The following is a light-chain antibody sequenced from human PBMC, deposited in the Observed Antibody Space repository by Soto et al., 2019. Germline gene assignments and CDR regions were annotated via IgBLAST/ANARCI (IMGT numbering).Light chain of an antibody. Sequence: QSALTQPASVSGSPGQSITISCTGTSSDVGDYNYVSWYQQHPGKAPKLVIYEVSNRPSGISYRFSGSKSGNTASLTISGLQPEDEADYYCTSYTSSSALIFGGGTKLTVL. CDR3: TSYTSSSALI. CDR2: EVS. J-gene: IGLJ2*01. V-gene: IGLV2-14*01. CDR1: SSDVGDYNY.